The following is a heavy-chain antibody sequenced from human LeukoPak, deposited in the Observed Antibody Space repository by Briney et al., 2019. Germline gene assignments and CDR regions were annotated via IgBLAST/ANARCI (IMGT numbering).Heavy chain of an antibody. CDR1: GFTFSSYW. Sequence: GGSLRLSCAASGFTFSSYWMSWVRQPPGKGLEWVAHIKQDGSEKYYVDSVKGRFTISRDNAKNSLYLQMNSLRAEDTAVYYCARGDRNYDYVWGSYRYGYWGQGTLVTVSS. D-gene: IGHD3-16*02. V-gene: IGHV3-7*01. CDR2: IKQDGSEK. CDR3: ARGDRNYDYVWGSYRYGY. J-gene: IGHJ4*02.